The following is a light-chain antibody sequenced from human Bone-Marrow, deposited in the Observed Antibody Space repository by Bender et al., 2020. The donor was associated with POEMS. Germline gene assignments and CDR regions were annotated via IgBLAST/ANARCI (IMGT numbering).Light chain of an antibody. CDR1: ASDLGSYNR. Sequence: QSALTQPPSVSGSPGQSVTISCTGTASDLGSYNRVSWYQQSPGTAPKLILHEVNIRPSGVPDRFSGSKSGNTASLTISGLQGADEGDYYCASHTTSGTLVVFGGGTKLTVV. CDR2: EVN. J-gene: IGLJ2*01. V-gene: IGLV2-18*02. CDR3: ASHTTSGTLVV.